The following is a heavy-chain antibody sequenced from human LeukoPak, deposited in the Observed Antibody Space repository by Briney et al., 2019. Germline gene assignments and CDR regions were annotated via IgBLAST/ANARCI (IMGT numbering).Heavy chain of an antibody. D-gene: IGHD3-22*01. CDR1: GGSISSSSYY. J-gene: IGHJ4*02. V-gene: IGHV4-30-2*01. CDR3: ASSNYYDSSGYSYDFDY. Sequence: SETLSLTCTVSGGSISSSSYYWGWIRQPPGKGLEWIGYIYHSGSTYYNPSLKSRVTISVDRSKNQFSLKLSSVTAADTAVYYCASSNYYDSSGYSYDFDYWGQGTLVTVSS. CDR2: IYHSGST.